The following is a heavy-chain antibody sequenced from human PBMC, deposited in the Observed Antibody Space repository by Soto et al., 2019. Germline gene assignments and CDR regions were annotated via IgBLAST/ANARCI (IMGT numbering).Heavy chain of an antibody. CDR2: ISYDGSNK. Sequence: GQLVESGGGVVQPGRSLRLSCAASGFTFSNYGMHWVRQAPGKGLEWVAVISYDGSNKYYADSVKGRFTISRDNSKNTLYLQMNSLRAEDTAVYYCAKDLGSGSYLFDAFDIWGQGTMVTVSS. CDR1: GFTFSNYG. V-gene: IGHV3-30*18. CDR3: AKDLGSGSYLFDAFDI. J-gene: IGHJ3*02. D-gene: IGHD1-26*01.